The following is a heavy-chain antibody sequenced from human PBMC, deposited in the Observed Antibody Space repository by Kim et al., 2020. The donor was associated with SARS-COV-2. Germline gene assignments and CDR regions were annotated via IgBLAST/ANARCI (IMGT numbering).Heavy chain of an antibody. J-gene: IGHJ6*03. D-gene: IGHD3-3*01. Sequence: ASVKVFCKASGYTFTSYGISWVRQAPGQGLEWMGWISAYNGNTNYAQKLQGRVTMTTDTSTSTAYMELRSLRSDDTAVYYCARDPWSYYYYYMDVWGKGTTVTVSS. CDR1: GYTFTSYG. CDR3: ARDPWSYYYYYMDV. V-gene: IGHV1-18*01. CDR2: ISAYNGNT.